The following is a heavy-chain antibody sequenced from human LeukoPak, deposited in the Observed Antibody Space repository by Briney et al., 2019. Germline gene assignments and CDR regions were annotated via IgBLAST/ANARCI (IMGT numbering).Heavy chain of an antibody. Sequence: GGSLRLSCAASGFTFSSYGMHWVRQAPGKGLEWVAFIRYDGSNKYYADSVKGRFTISRDNSKNTLYLQMNSLRAEDTAVYYCARDYGSGWYPDAFDIWGQGTMVTVSS. V-gene: IGHV3-30*02. J-gene: IGHJ3*02. CDR2: IRYDGSNK. CDR1: GFTFSSYG. CDR3: ARDYGSGWYPDAFDI. D-gene: IGHD6-19*01.